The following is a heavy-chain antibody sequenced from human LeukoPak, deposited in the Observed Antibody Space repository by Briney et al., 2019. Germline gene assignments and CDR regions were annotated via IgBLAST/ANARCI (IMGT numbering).Heavy chain of an antibody. CDR1: GFTFSSYS. Sequence: GGSLRLSCAASGFTFSSYSLNWVRQAPGKGLEWVSFISSSSITIYYADSVKGRFTISRDNAEKSLYLQTNSLRAEDTAVYYCAKDRGGSYSAIDYWGQGTLVTVSS. CDR3: AKDRGGSYSAIDY. V-gene: IGHV3-48*04. CDR2: ISSSSITI. J-gene: IGHJ4*02. D-gene: IGHD2-15*01.